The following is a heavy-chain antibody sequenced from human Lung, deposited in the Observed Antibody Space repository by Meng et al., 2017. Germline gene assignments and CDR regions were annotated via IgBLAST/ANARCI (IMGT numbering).Heavy chain of an antibody. CDR2: ISTYNGNT. Sequence: QVQPVQSGAEVKKPGASAKVSCKAYGYTFIRYGISWVRQAPGQGLEWMGWISTYNGNTNYAQKFQGRVTMTTDTSTSTAYMELRSLRSDDTAVYYCAVMGLYGDYDNWYFDLWGRGTLVTVSS. CDR3: AVMGLYGDYDNWYFDL. V-gene: IGHV1-18*01. CDR1: GYTFIRYG. D-gene: IGHD4-17*01. J-gene: IGHJ2*01.